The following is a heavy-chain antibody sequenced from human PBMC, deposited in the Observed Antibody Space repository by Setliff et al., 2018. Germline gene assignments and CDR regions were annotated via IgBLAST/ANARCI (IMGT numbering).Heavy chain of an antibody. CDR2: IKQDGSDK. CDR3: ARVGRVGYYESFQY. J-gene: IGHJ1*01. D-gene: IGHD3-22*01. V-gene: IGHV3-7*01. CDR1: GFIFSTYW. Sequence: PGGSLRLSCAASGFIFSTYWMSWVRQAPGKGLEWVANIKQDGSDKYYVDSVKGRFTISRDNAKNSLYLQMNSLRAEDTAVYYCARVGRVGYYESFQYWGQGTLVTVSS.